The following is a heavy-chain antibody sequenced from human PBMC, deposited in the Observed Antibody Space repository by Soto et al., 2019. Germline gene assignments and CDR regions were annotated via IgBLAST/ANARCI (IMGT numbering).Heavy chain of an antibody. CDR1: GYSFTSYW. Sequence: EVQLVQSGAEVKKPGESLKISCKGSGYSFTSYWIGWVRQMPGKGLEWMGIIYPGDSDTRYSPSFQGQVTISADKSISTSYLQCRSLKASDTAMYYCAGGGVRGVITRTRDYYGMDVWGQGTTVTVSS. D-gene: IGHD3-10*01. J-gene: IGHJ6*02. V-gene: IGHV5-51*01. CDR2: IYPGDSDT. CDR3: AGGGVRGVITRTRDYYGMDV.